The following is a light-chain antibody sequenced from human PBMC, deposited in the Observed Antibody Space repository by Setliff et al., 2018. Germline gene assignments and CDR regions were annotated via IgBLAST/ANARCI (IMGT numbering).Light chain of an antibody. Sequence: QAVVTQEASLTVSPGGTVTLTCGSSTGDVADTNYPYWFQQKPGLPPRPLIFSTTQPYSWTPARMSGSLLGGKAVLTLSGVQPEDEATYFCLLYFGATVVFGGGTKVTVL. CDR2: STT. CDR1: TGDVADTNY. CDR3: LLYFGATVV. J-gene: IGLJ2*01. V-gene: IGLV7-43*01.